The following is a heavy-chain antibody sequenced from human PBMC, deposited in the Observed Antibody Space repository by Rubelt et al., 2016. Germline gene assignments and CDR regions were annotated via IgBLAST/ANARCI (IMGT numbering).Heavy chain of an antibody. J-gene: IGHJ5*02. Sequence: QVQLQQWGAGLLKPSETLSLTCAGYGGSFSGDYWSWIRQPPGKGLEWIGEINHRGSTNYNPSRKSRVTISVDTSTNQFSRKLSSGTAADTAVYYCAIGLARAAAAPRRLWFDPWGQGTLVTVSS. CDR3: AIGLARAAAAPRRLWFDP. CDR1: GGSFSGDY. D-gene: IGHD6-13*01. V-gene: IGHV4-34*01. CDR2: INHRGST.